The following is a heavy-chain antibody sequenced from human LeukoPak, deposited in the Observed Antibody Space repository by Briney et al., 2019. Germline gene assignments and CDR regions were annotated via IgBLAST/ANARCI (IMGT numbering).Heavy chain of an antibody. Sequence: GGSPRLSCAGSGITFSSYWMHWVRQAPGKGLVWVSRINSDGRSTNYADSVKGRFTISRDNAKNTLYLQMNSLRAEDTAVYYCARSAYPGNSVIEDWGRGTLVTVSS. V-gene: IGHV3-74*01. CDR3: ARSAYPGNSVIED. D-gene: IGHD4-23*01. CDR1: GITFSSYW. J-gene: IGHJ4*02. CDR2: INSDGRST.